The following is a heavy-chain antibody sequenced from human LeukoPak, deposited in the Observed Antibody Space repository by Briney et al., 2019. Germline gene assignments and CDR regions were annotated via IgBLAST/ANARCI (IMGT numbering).Heavy chain of an antibody. Sequence: GESLKISCRGSGYSFTTYWIAWVRQMPGKGLEWMGIIYPGDSGTRYSPSFQGQVTISADKSIGTAYLQWSSLEASDTAMYYCARLRDGCITNAFDIWGQGTMVTVSS. V-gene: IGHV5-51*01. D-gene: IGHD5-24*01. CDR2: IYPGDSGT. CDR3: ARLRDGCITNAFDI. CDR1: GYSFTTYW. J-gene: IGHJ3*02.